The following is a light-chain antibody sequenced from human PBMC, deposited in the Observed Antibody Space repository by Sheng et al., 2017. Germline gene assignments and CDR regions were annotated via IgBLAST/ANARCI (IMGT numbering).Light chain of an antibody. V-gene: IGKV3-20*01. CDR1: QSVRNNY. J-gene: IGKJ3*01. CDR2: GAS. CDR3: QQYGSFPFT. Sequence: DTVLTQSPGTLSLTPGEGVTLSCRASQSVRNNYLAWFQQKPGQAPRIVITGASSRATGIPDRFSGSGSGTDFTLTISRLEPEDFAVYYCQQYGSFPFTFGPGTRVDL.